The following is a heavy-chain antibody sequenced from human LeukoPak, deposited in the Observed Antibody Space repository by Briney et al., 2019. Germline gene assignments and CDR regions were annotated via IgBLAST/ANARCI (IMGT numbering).Heavy chain of an antibody. D-gene: IGHD2-21*01. Sequence: SETLSLTCTVSGGSISSYYWSWIRQPPGKGLEWIGYIYYSGSTNYNPSLKSRVTISVGTSKNQFSLKLSSVTAADTAVYYCASSPLLTAAVIWGQGTMVTVSS. J-gene: IGHJ3*02. CDR3: ASSPLLTAAVI. V-gene: IGHV4-59*01. CDR2: IYYSGST. CDR1: GGSISSYY.